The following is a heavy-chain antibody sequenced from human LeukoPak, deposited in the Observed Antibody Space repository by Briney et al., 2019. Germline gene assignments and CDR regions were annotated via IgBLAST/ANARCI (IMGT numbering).Heavy chain of an antibody. CDR1: GFTFSSYG. D-gene: IGHD3-10*01. V-gene: IGHV3-30*02. CDR3: AKDGSGSYYNDHDAFDI. J-gene: IGHJ3*02. CDR2: IRYDGSNK. Sequence: GGSLRLSCAASGFTFSSYGMHWVRQAPGKGLEWVAFIRYDGSNKYYADSVKGRFTISRDNSKNTLYLQMNSLRAEDTAVYYCAKDGSGSYYNDHDAFDIWGQGTMVTVSS.